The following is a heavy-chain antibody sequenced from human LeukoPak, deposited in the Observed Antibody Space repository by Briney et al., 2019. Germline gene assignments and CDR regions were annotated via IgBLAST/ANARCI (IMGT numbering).Heavy chain of an antibody. CDR3: ARESITIFGVATHFDY. Sequence: PSETLSLTCTVSGGSISSGGYYWSWIRQPPGKGLEWIGYIYHSGSTYYNPSLKSRVTISVDRSKNQFSLKLSSVTAADTAVYYCARESITIFGVATHFDYWGQGTLVTVSS. CDR2: IYHSGST. CDR1: GGSISSGGYY. V-gene: IGHV4-30-2*01. D-gene: IGHD3-3*01. J-gene: IGHJ4*02.